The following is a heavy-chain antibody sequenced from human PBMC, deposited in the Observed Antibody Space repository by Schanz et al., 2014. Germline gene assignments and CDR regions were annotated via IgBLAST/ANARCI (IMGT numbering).Heavy chain of an antibody. CDR3: ARDYGPGRGYQLLPFDY. CDR2: IKEDGGAT. CDR1: GFIFRTYG. D-gene: IGHD2-2*01. V-gene: IGHV3-7*01. J-gene: IGHJ4*02. Sequence: VHLVESGGGVVQPGGSLRLSCAASGFIFRTYGMHWVRQTPGKGLEWLANIKEDGGATHYVDSVKGRFTISRDNAKNSLYLQMNSLRAEDTAVYYCARDYGPGRGYQLLPFDYWGQGTLVTVSS.